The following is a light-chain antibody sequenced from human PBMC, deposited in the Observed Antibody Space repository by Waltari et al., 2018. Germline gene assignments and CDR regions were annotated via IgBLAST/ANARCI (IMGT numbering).Light chain of an antibody. CDR1: ILGNKY. V-gene: IGLV3-1*01. CDR2: QDT. J-gene: IGLJ3*02. Sequence: SFELTQPPSLSMSPGQTASITCSGDILGNKYASWYQHKPGQSPLLVLYQDTKRPSGIPERFSGSKSGNAATLTISGTQAMDEADYYCQALGTGAWVFGGGTKLTVL. CDR3: QALGTGAWV.